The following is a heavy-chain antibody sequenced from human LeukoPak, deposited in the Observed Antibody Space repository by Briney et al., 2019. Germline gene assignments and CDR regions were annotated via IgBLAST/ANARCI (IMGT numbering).Heavy chain of an antibody. Sequence: GGSLRLACAASGFTFSSYWMEWVRQAPGKGVVWVSRINSDGSSTSYADSVKGRFTISRDNAKNTMYLQMNSLRADDTAVYYCAREVVVPAAQNWFDPWGQGTLVTVSS. CDR3: AREVVVPAAQNWFDP. V-gene: IGHV3-74*01. J-gene: IGHJ5*02. CDR1: GFTFSSYW. CDR2: INSDGSST. D-gene: IGHD2-2*01.